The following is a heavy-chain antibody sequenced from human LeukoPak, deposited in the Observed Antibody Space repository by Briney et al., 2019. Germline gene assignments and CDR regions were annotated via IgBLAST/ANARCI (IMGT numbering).Heavy chain of an antibody. V-gene: IGHV3-21*01. J-gene: IGHJ4*02. Sequence: GGSLRLSCAASGFVFSSYSFNWVRQAPGKGLEWVASVNTVSSYIYYADSVRGRFTISRDNAKNSVLLQMNSLRAEDMAMYYCVRLRRNSDSSGDFYYYDNWGQGTLVTVSS. CDR1: GFVFSSYS. CDR3: VRLRRNSDSSGDFYYYDN. D-gene: IGHD3-22*01. CDR2: VNTVSSYI.